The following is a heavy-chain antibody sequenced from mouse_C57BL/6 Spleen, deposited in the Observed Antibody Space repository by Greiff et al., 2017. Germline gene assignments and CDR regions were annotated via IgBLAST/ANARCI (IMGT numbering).Heavy chain of an antibody. CDR2: IYPGSGNT. J-gene: IGHJ2*01. D-gene: IGHD1-1*01. CDR1: GYSFTSYY. CDR3: ASKGYGSSFDY. Sequence: QVQLQQSGPELVKPGASVKISCKASGYSFTSYYIHWVKQRPGQGLEWIGWIYPGSGNTKYNEKFKGKATLTAATSSSTAYLHLSSLTSEDSAVYYCASKGYGSSFDYWGQGTTLTVSS. V-gene: IGHV1-66*01.